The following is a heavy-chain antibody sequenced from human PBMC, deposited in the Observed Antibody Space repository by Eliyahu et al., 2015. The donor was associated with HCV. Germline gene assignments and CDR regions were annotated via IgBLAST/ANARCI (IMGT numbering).Heavy chain of an antibody. D-gene: IGHD6-13*01. CDR3: ARDGSAPGIYFDY. J-gene: IGHJ4*02. V-gene: IGHV3-7*01. Sequence: EVQLVESGGGLVQPGGSLRXSCVAPGFTFSSHWMSWVRQAPGXGLEWXXXIKQDGTEKYYVDSAKGRFTISRDNAKNSLYLEMNSLRAEDTAVYYCARDGSAPGIYFDYWGQGNLVTVSS. CDR2: IKQDGTEK. CDR1: GFTFSSHW.